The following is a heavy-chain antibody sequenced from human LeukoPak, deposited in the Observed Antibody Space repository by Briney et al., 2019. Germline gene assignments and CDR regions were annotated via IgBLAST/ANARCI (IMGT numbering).Heavy chain of an antibody. CDR1: GFTFSGYG. Sequence: PGGSLRLSCAASGFTFSGYGMHWVRQAPGKGLEWVAVISYDGSNKYYADSVKGRFTISRDNSKNTLYLQMNSLRAEDTAVYYCAKDRYGDQNWFDPWGQGTLVTVSS. CDR3: AKDRYGDQNWFDP. V-gene: IGHV3-30*18. CDR2: ISYDGSNK. D-gene: IGHD4-17*01. J-gene: IGHJ5*02.